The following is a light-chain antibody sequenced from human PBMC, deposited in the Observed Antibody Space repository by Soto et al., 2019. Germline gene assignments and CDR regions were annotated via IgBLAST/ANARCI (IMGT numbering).Light chain of an antibody. V-gene: IGLV2-14*01. Sequence: QSALTQPASVSGSPGQSITISCTGTSSDVGGYNYVSWYQQHPGKAPKLMIYEVSNRPSGVSNRFSGSKSGNTASLTISGLQAEDEADYYCRSYTSSSTPGVFGTGTKLTVL. CDR1: SSDVGGYNY. CDR3: RSYTSSSTPGV. CDR2: EVS. J-gene: IGLJ1*01.